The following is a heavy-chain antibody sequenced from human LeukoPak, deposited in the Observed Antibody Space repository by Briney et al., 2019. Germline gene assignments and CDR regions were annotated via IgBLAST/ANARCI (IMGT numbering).Heavy chain of an antibody. CDR3: SRAADVVLVPPSDY. D-gene: IGHD2-8*02. CDR1: GYTFIDYF. J-gene: IGHJ4*02. CDR2: INLNSGDT. Sequence: GASVTVSFKASGYTFIDYFMHWVRQAPGQGGEGMGWINLNSGDTNYAQKFKGTVTITMDTPISAAYMELSSLRFDDTAVYYCSRAADVVLVPPSDYWGQGALVTVSA. V-gene: IGHV1-2*02.